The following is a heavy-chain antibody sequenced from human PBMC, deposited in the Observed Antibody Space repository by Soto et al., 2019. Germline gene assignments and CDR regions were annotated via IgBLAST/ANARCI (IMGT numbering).Heavy chain of an antibody. CDR1: GFTFSSYA. D-gene: IGHD6-19*01. CDR3: ARPFETSGWYDY. CDR2: ISGSGGST. V-gene: IGHV3-23*01. J-gene: IGHJ4*02. Sequence: PGGSLRLSCTASGFTFSSYALSWVRQAPGKGLEWVSSISGSGGSTYYADSVKGRVTISRDNSKNTAYLQWSSLKASDTAMYYCARPFETSGWYDYWGQGTLVTVSS.